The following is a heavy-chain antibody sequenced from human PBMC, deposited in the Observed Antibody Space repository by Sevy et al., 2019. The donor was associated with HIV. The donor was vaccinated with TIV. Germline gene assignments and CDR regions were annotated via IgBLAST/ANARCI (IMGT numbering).Heavy chain of an antibody. CDR2: ISYDGSNK. CDR3: AKDQGGYSYGLPGYYYYGIDV. D-gene: IGHD5-18*01. V-gene: IGHV3-30*18. Sequence: GSLRPSCAASGFTFSSYGMHWVRQAPGKGLEWVAVISYDGSNKYYADSVKGRFTISRDNSKNTLSLQMNSLRAEDTAVYYCAKDQGGYSYGLPGYYYYGIDVWGQGTTVTVSS. CDR1: GFTFSSYG. J-gene: IGHJ6*02.